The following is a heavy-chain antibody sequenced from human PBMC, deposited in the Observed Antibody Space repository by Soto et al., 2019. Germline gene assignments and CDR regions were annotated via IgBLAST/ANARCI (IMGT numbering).Heavy chain of an antibody. CDR2: ISGSGGST. V-gene: IGHV3-23*01. D-gene: IGHD6-19*01. J-gene: IGHJ5*02. CDR1: GFTFSSYA. Sequence: PGGSLRLSCAASGFTFSSYAMSWVRQAPGKGLEWVSAISGSGGSTYYADSVKGRFTISRDNSKNTLYLQMNSLRAEDTAVYYCAKEWTGSGWYSVNWFDHWGQGTLVTVSS. CDR3: AKEWTGSGWYSVNWFDH.